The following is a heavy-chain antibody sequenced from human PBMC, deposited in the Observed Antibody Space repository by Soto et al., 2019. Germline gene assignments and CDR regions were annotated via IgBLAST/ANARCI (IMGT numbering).Heavy chain of an antibody. CDR2: IYYSGST. CDR3: ARDQFGAQFGVDTHLGH. CDR1: GGSISSYY. Sequence: PSETLSLTCTVSGGSISSYYWSWIRQPPGKGLEWIGYIYYSGSTNYNPSLKSRVTISVDTSKNQFSLKLSSVTAADTAVYYCARDQFGAQFGVDTHLGHWGQGTLVTVSS. D-gene: IGHD3-16*01. V-gene: IGHV4-4*08. J-gene: IGHJ4*02.